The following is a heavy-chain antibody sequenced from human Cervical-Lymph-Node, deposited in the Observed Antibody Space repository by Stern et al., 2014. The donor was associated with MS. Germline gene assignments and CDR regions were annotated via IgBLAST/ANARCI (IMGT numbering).Heavy chain of an antibody. V-gene: IGHV3-30*04. CDR3: AKGGSGSYLD. CDR1: GFVFRRYA. CDR2: IAYDGRDK. D-gene: IGHD1-26*01. Sequence: VQLVESGGGVVQPGGSLRLSCAASGFVFRRYALHWVRQAPGKGLEWVALIAYDGRDKSYTDSVKGRFTVSRDNSNKTVDLEMNSLRLEDTAVYYCAKGGSGSYLDWGQGSLVTVSS. J-gene: IGHJ4*02.